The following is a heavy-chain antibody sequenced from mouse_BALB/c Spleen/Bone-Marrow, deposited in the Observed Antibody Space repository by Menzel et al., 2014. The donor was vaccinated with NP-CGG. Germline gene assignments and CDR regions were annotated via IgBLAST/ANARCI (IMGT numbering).Heavy chain of an antibody. CDR1: GFNVKDTY. D-gene: IGHD2-4*01. Sequence: VQLQQPGAELVKPGASVKLSCTASGFNVKDTYMQWVKQRPEQGLEWIGRIDPANGNTQYDPTFQGKATITTDTSSNAADLRLSSLTSEDTADDYCTGEGRCCGSDDLDYWGQGTSGAVSS. J-gene: IGHJ4*01. CDR3: TGEGRCCGSDDLDY. CDR2: IDPANGNT. V-gene: IGHV14-3*02.